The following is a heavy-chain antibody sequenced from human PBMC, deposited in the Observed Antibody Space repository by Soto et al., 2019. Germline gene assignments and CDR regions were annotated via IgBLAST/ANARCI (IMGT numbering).Heavy chain of an antibody. CDR3: AKDRSGSWTLDY. J-gene: IGHJ4*02. CDR1: GFSFSSCG. D-gene: IGHD6-13*01. Sequence: PVGSRRHSRAASGFSFSSCGMHCVRQAPGQGLEWVAQISHHGSDIHYADSVKGRFTISRDNSGNTLYLQMNSLGAEDTAVYFCAKDRSGSWTLDYWGQGTLVTV. V-gene: IGHV3-30*18. CDR2: ISHHGSDI.